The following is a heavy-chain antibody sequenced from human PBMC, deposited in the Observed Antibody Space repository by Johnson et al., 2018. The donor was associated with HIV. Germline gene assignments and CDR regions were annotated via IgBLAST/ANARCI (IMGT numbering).Heavy chain of an antibody. CDR2: IRYDGSNK. CDR1: GFTFSSYG. J-gene: IGHJ3*02. CDR3: GKDRAVAGKGHDAFDS. V-gene: IGHV3-30*02. Sequence: QVQLVESGGGVVQPGGSLRLSCAASGFTFSSYGMHWVRQAPGKGLEWVAFIRYDGSNKYYADSVKGRFTISRDTLKNTLYLQMNSLRAEDTAVYYSGKDRAVAGKGHDAFDSWGQGTMVTVSS. D-gene: IGHD6-19*01.